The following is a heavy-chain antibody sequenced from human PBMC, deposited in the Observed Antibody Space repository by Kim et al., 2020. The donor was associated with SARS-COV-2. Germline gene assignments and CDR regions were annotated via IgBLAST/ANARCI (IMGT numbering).Heavy chain of an antibody. CDR3: DRGHTMIFY. Sequence: GGSLRLSCAASGFTFSDSYMSWFRQAPGKGLEWVSYISTISSSTNYADSVKGRFTISRDNAKNSLYLQMNSLRAEDTAVYYSDRGHTMIFYWGQGTLFT. D-gene: IGHD3-22*01. V-gene: IGHV3-11*05. CDR2: ISTISSST. CDR1: GFTFSDSY. J-gene: IGHJ4*02.